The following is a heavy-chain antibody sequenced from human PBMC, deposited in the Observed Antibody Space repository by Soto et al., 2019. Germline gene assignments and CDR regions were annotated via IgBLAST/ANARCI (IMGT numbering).Heavy chain of an antibody. CDR1: GFTVSNNY. CDR2: IYSGGST. V-gene: IGHV3-66*01. D-gene: IGHD3-16*01. Sequence: HLVESGGDLVQPGGSLRLSCAASGFTVSNNYMSWVRQATGKGLEWVSLIYSGGSTYYADSVKGRFTISRDSSKNTLYLQMNSLRAEDTAMYYCAAYSHKGYWGQGTLVTVSS. CDR3: AAYSHKGY. J-gene: IGHJ4*02.